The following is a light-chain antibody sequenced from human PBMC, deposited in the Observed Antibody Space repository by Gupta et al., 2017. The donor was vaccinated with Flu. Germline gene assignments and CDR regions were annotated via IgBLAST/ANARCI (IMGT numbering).Light chain of an antibody. CDR2: GAS. V-gene: IGKV3-20*01. Sequence: GTLSLSPGDRATLSCRASQSVASMHLAWYQQKPGRAPRLLIYGASTRATGIPDRFSGSWSGTAFILTISRLEPEDFAIYYCQQDGSLVWTFGQGTKVEI. CDR3: QQDGSLVWT. J-gene: IGKJ1*01. CDR1: QSVASMH.